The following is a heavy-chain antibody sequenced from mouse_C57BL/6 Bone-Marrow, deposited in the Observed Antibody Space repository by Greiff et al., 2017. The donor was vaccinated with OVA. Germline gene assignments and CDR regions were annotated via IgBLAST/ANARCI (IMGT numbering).Heavy chain of an antibody. CDR3: AKERENSNHWYFDV. D-gene: IGHD2-5*01. Sequence: VQLQQSDAELVKPGASVKISCKVSGYTFTDHTIHWMKQRPEQGLAWIGYIYPRDGSTKYNEKFKGKATLTADKSSSTAYMQLNSLTYEDSAVYVCAKERENSNHWYFDVWGTGTTVTVSS. CDR1: GYTFTDHT. J-gene: IGHJ1*03. V-gene: IGHV1-78*01. CDR2: IYPRDGST.